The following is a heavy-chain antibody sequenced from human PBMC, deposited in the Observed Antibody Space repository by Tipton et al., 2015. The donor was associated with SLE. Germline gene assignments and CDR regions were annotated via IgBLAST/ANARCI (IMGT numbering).Heavy chain of an antibody. CDR2: IYHSGST. CDR3: ARGDMITFQDY. V-gene: IGHV4-59*01. J-gene: IGHJ4*02. CDR1: GASIISYY. D-gene: IGHD3-16*01. Sequence: TLSLTCTVSGASIISYYWYWVRQPPGKGLEWIGYIYHSGSTNYNASLKSRDTISIDTSKNQFSLNLKSVTAADTAVYYCARGDMITFQDYWGQGTLVTVSS.